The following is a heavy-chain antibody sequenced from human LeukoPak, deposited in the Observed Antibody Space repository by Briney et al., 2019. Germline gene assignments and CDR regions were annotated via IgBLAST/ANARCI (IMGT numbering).Heavy chain of an antibody. CDR3: ASYLTSIPSGMDV. V-gene: IGHV3-21*01. D-gene: IGHD2/OR15-2a*01. J-gene: IGHJ6*02. Sequence: GGSLRLSCAASGFTFSSSTMTWVRQSPGKGLEWVSSISSSSTYIYYADSVKGRFTISRDNGKNTLYLQMNSLRAEDTAVYYCASYLTSIPSGMDVWGQGTTVTVSS. CDR2: ISSSSTYI. CDR1: GFTFSSST.